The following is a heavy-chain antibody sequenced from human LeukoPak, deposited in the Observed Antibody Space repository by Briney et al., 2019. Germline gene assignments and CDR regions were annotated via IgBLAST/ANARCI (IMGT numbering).Heavy chain of an antibody. J-gene: IGHJ4*02. CDR3: AREGTGLVIITASFDY. V-gene: IGHV4-39*07. CDR1: GGSISSSSSY. CDR2: IYYSGNT. Sequence: SETLSLTCTVSGGSISSSSSYWGWIRQPPGKGLEWIGSIYYSGNTYYNPSLKSRVTISVDTSKNDFSLKLTSVTAADTAVYYCAREGTGLVIITASFDYWGQGILVTVSS. D-gene: IGHD3-9*01.